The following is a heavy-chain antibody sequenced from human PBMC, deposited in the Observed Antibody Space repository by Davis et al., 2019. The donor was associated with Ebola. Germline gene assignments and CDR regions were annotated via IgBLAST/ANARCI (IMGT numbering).Heavy chain of an antibody. J-gene: IGHJ4*02. V-gene: IGHV3-73*01. CDR1: GFTFSGSA. CDR2: IRSKANSYAT. D-gene: IGHD2-2*03. Sequence: GESLKISCAASGFTFSGSAMHWVRQASGKGLEWVGRIRSKANSYATAYAASVKGRFTISRDDSKNTAYLQMNSLKTEDTAVYYCARGLDMGDCFDYWGQGTLVTVSS. CDR3: ARGLDMGDCFDY.